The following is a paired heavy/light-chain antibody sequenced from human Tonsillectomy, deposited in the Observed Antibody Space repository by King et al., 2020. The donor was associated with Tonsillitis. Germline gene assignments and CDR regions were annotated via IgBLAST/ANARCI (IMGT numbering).Heavy chain of an antibody. CDR2: INHSGST. Sequence: QVQLQQWGAGLLKPSETLSLTCAVYGGSFSGYYWSWIRQPPGKGLEWIGEINHSGSTNYNPSLKSRVTISVDTSKNQFSLKLSSVTAADTAVYYCARFTPTYYYDSSGYQHRDYWGQGTLVTVSS. D-gene: IGHD3-22*01. J-gene: IGHJ4*02. CDR3: ARFTPTYYYDSSGYQHRDY. CDR1: GGSFSGYY. V-gene: IGHV4-34*01.
Light chain of an antibody. V-gene: IGKV1-27*01. J-gene: IGKJ4*01. CDR1: QGISNY. CDR3: QKYNSAPLT. CDR2: AAS. Sequence: DIQMTQSPSSLSASVGDRVAITCRASQGISNYLAWYQQTPGKPPKLLIYAASSLQSGVPSRFSGSRSGTDFTLTISSLQPEDVATYYCQKYNSAPLTFGGGTMVEIK.